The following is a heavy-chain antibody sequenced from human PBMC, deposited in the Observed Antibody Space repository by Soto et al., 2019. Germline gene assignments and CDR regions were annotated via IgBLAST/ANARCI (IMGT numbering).Heavy chain of an antibody. D-gene: IGHD1-26*01. CDR2: TYYRSKWYY. V-gene: IGHV6-1*01. Sequence: QPLSLTCAITGDSVSSNSAGCSLVRQSPSRGLEWLGRTYYRSKWYYEYAVSVRGRITINPDTSKNQYSLQLNSVTPEDTAVYFCARGEQYSGRIFDYWGQGTLVTVSS. CDR1: GDSVSSNSAG. CDR3: ARGEQYSGRIFDY. J-gene: IGHJ4*01.